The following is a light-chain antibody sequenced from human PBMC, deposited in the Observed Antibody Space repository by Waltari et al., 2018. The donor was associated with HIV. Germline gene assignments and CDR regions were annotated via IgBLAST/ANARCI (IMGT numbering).Light chain of an antibody. J-gene: IGKJ4*01. CDR3: QQYNNWPLT. CDR2: GAA. V-gene: IGKV3-15*01. Sequence: EIVMTQSPDTLSVSTGERATLSCRASQSVSSNLAWYQQKPGQAPRRLLYGAATRATGIPARFSGSWSGTEFTLTISSLQSEDFAVYYCQQYNNWPLTFGGGTKVEIK. CDR1: QSVSSN.